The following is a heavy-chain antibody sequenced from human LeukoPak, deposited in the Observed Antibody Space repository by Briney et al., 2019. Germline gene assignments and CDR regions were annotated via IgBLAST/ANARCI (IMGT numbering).Heavy chain of an antibody. J-gene: IGHJ4*02. CDR2: IYPGDSDT. D-gene: IGHD6-13*01. CDR3: ARRGGIESAAGDY. V-gene: IGHV5-51*01. CDR1: GYTFTAHW. Sequence: GESLKISCKGSGYTFTAHWIGWVRQMPGKGLEWMGIIYPGDSDTRYSPSFQGQVTISADKSISTAYLQWSSLKASDTAMYYCARRGGIESAAGDYWGQGTLVTVSS.